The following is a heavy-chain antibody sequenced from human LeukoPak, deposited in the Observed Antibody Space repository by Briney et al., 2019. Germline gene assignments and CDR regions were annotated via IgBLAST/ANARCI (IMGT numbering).Heavy chain of an antibody. CDR1: GFTFSSYW. Sequence: PGGSLRLSCAASGFTFSSYWMSWVRQAPGTGLEWVANINQDGSEKYYVDSVKGRFTISRDNDKNSLFLQMTSLGAEDTAVYYCARVGGRYSPLGYWGQGTLVTVSS. CDR3: ARVGGRYSPLGY. J-gene: IGHJ4*02. CDR2: INQDGSEK. V-gene: IGHV3-7*01. D-gene: IGHD3-16*02.